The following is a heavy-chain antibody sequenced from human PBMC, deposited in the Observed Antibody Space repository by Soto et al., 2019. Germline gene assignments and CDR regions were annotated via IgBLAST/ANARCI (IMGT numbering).Heavy chain of an antibody. CDR1: AASFSKYY. V-gene: IGHV4-59*01. J-gene: IGHJ4*02. Sequence: SETLSLTCTVSAASFSKYYCTWIRQPPGKGLEWIGYIYFNGNTKYNPSLEGRLTISIDTSKKEFSLKLTSVTAADAAVYYCASVTFGGIVLAHWGQGTLLTVSS. CDR3: ASVTFGGIVLAH. CDR2: IYFNGNT. D-gene: IGHD3-16*01.